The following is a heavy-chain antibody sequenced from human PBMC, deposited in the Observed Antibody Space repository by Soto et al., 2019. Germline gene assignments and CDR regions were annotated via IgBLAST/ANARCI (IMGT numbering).Heavy chain of an antibody. CDR2: IYTSGST. J-gene: IGHJ6*02. Sequence: SETLSLTCTVSGGSISNYYWSWFRQPAVKGLEWIGRIYTSGSTNYNPSLQSRVTMSVDTSKNQFSLNLNSVTAADTAVYYCARDNRVEMATITVYYGMDVWGQGTTVTVSS. D-gene: IGHD5-12*01. CDR1: GGSISNYY. CDR3: ARDNRVEMATITVYYGMDV. V-gene: IGHV4-4*07.